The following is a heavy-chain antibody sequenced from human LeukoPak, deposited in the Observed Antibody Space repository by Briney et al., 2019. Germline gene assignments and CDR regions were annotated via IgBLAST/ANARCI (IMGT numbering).Heavy chain of an antibody. D-gene: IGHD4-17*01. CDR2: IYYSGST. CDR3: ARVAYGDYSFAYYYYYYMDV. CDR1: GGSISSYY. Sequence: SETLSLTCTVSGGSISSYYWGWLRQPPGKGLEWFGSIYYSGSTYYNPSLKSRVTISVDTSKNQFSLKLSSVTAADTAVYYCARVAYGDYSFAYYYYYYMDVWGKGTTVTVSS. J-gene: IGHJ6*03. V-gene: IGHV4-39*07.